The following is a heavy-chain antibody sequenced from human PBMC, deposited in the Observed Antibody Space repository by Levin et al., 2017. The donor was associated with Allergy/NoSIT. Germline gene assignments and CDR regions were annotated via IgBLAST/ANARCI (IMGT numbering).Heavy chain of an antibody. CDR3: TTARYGDYDY. J-gene: IGHJ4*02. CDR2: IKSKTDGGTT. V-gene: IGHV3-15*01. CDR1: GFIFTDAW. D-gene: IGHD4-17*01. Sequence: GESLKISCAASGFIFTDAWMNWVRQAPGKGLEWVGRIKSKTDGGTTDDAAPVKGRLSISRDDSKSTVYLQMHSLKTEDTAVYYCTTARYGDYDYWGQGTLVTVSS.